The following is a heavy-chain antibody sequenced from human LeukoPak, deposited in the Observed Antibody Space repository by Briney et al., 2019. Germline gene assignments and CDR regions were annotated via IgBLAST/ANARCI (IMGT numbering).Heavy chain of an antibody. V-gene: IGHV3-23*01. J-gene: IGHJ4*02. CDR1: EFTFSIYS. D-gene: IGHD3-10*01. CDR2: ISGSGDST. CDR3: SRAAMVRGVDYFDY. Sequence: GGSLRLSCAASEFTFSIYSMAWVRQAPGKGLEWVSIISGSGDSTYFADSVKGRFTISRDNSKNTLFLQMNSLRAEDTAVYYCSRAAMVRGVDYFDYWGQGTLVTVSS.